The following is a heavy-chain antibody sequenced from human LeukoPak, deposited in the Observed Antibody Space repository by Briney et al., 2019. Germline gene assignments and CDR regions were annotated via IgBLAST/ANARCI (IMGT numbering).Heavy chain of an antibody. J-gene: IGHJ4*02. Sequence: GGSLRLSCAASGFTFSSYSMNWVRQAPGKGLEWVSSISSSSSYIYYADSVKGRFTISRDNAKNSLYLQMNSLRAEDTAVYYCARADLWFGESPTDYWGQGTLVTVSS. CDR3: ARADLWFGESPTDY. CDR2: ISSSSSYI. V-gene: IGHV3-21*01. D-gene: IGHD3-10*01. CDR1: GFTFSSYS.